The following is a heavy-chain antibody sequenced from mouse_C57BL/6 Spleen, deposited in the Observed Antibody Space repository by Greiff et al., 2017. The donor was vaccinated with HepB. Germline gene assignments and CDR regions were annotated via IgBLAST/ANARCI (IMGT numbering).Heavy chain of an antibody. J-gene: IGHJ1*03. CDR2: ISDGGSYT. CDR1: GFTFSSYA. Sequence: DVMLVESGGGLVKPGGSLKLSCAASGFTFSSYAMSWVRQTPEKRLEWVATISDGGSYTYYPDNVKGRFTISRDNAKNNLYLQMSHLKSEDTAMYYCARFYYGSSFDVWGTGTTVTVSS. D-gene: IGHD1-1*01. CDR3: ARFYYGSSFDV. V-gene: IGHV5-4*03.